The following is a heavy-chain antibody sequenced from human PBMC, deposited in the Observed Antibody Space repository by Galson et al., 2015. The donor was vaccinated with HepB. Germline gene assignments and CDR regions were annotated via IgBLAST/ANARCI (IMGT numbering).Heavy chain of an antibody. CDR1: GFTFSSYG. Sequence: SLRLSCAASGFTFSSYGMHWVRQAPGKGLEWVAGIWYDGSNKYYADSVKGRFTISRDNSKNTLYLQMNSLRAEDTAVYYCARDRIPSDFWSGSVLESVVYYYGMDVWDQGTTVTVSS. CDR2: IWYDGSNK. D-gene: IGHD3-3*01. CDR3: ARDRIPSDFWSGSVLESVVYYYGMDV. V-gene: IGHV3-33*01. J-gene: IGHJ6*02.